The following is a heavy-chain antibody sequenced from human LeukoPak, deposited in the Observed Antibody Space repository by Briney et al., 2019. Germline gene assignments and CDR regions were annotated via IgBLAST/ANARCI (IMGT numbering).Heavy chain of an antibody. CDR2: IRYDGSNK. D-gene: IGHD2-15*01. V-gene: IGHV3-30*02. J-gene: IGHJ4*02. Sequence: GGSLRLSCAASGFTFSSYGMHWVRQAPGKGLEWVAFIRYDGSNKYYADSVKGRFTISRDNSKNTLYLQMNSLRAEDTAVYYCAKTGSHVTSFDYWGQGTLVTVSS. CDR3: AKTGSHVTSFDY. CDR1: GFTFSSYG.